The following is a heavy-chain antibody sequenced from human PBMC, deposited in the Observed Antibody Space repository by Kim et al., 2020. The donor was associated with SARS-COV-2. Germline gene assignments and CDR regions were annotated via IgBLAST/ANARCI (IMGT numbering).Heavy chain of an antibody. CDR1: GYTFTCYY. Sequence: ASVKVSCKSSGYTFTCYYMHWVRQAPGQGLEWMGWINPNSGGTNYAQKFQGRVTMTRDTSIRTAYMGLSRLRSDDPAVYYCASEVGTGWFDAWGQGTLVTVSS. CDR2: INPNSGGT. CDR3: ASEVGTGWFDA. J-gene: IGHJ5*02. V-gene: IGHV1-2*02. D-gene: IGHD1-26*01.